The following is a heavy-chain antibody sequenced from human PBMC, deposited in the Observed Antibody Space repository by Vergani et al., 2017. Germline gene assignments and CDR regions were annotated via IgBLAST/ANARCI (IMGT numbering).Heavy chain of an antibody. J-gene: IGHJ3*02. V-gene: IGHV3-49*03. CDR3: VRDQVTMLRGSDALDI. CDR1: GLTLSSHA. CDR2: IRSKAYGQAT. Sequence: VQLAESGGGVVQPGRSLRLSCAGSGLTLSSHAMHWFRQAPGQGLEWVGGIRSKAYGQATIYAASVKGRFTISRDDSKSIAYLQMNNLQTEDTAMYYCVRDQVTMLRGSDALDIWGQGTMVTVSS. D-gene: IGHD3-10*01.